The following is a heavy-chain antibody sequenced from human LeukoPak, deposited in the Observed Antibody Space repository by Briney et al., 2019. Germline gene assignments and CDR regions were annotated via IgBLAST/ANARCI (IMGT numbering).Heavy chain of an antibody. J-gene: IGHJ3*02. D-gene: IGHD2-21*02. Sequence: ASVKVSCKASGYTFTSYAMNWVRQAPGQGLEWMGWINTSTGNPTYAQGFTGRFVFSLDTSVSTAYLQISSLKAEDTAVYYCARDRAYCGGDCYWGTDAFDIWGQGTMVTVSS. V-gene: IGHV7-4-1*02. CDR1: GYTFTSYA. CDR2: INTSTGNP. CDR3: ARDRAYCGGDCYWGTDAFDI.